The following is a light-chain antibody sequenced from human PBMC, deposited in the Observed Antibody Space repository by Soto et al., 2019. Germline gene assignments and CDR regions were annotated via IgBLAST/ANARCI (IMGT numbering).Light chain of an antibody. Sequence: QSALTQPASVSGSPGQSITISCTGTSSDVGGYDYVPWYQQLPGKAPKLIIFEVSNRPSGASYRFSGSKSGNTASLTISGLQADDEADYYCTSYTVSSSHYVFGAGTKVTVL. CDR3: TSYTVSSSHYV. V-gene: IGLV2-14*01. CDR1: SSDVGGYDY. J-gene: IGLJ1*01. CDR2: EVS.